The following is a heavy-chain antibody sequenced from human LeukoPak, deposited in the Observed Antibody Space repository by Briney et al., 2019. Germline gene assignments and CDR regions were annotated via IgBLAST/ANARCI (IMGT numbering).Heavy chain of an antibody. CDR1: GFTFSSYW. Sequence: GGSLRLSCAASGFTFSSYWMHWVRQAPGKGLVWVSRINSDGSSTSYADSVKGRFTISRDNAKNTLYLQMNSLRAEDTAVYYCAKDINLLWFGELGSPLDYWGQGTLVTVSS. CDR3: AKDINLLWFGELGSPLDY. V-gene: IGHV3-74*01. D-gene: IGHD3-10*01. CDR2: INSDGSST. J-gene: IGHJ4*02.